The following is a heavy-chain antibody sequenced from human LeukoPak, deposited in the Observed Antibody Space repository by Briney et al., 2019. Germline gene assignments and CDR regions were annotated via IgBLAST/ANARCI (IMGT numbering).Heavy chain of an antibody. CDR2: INHSGST. D-gene: IGHD3-10*01. J-gene: IGHJ6*03. V-gene: IGHV4-34*01. CDR1: GGSFSGYY. Sequence: PSETLSLTCAVYGGSFSGYYWSWIRQPPGKGLEWIGEINHSGSTNYNPSLKSRVTISVDTSKNQFSLKLSSVTAADTAVYYCARRPRSKRITMVRGVMGLGYYYMDVWGKGTTVTISS. CDR3: ARRPRSKRITMVRGVMGLGYYYMDV.